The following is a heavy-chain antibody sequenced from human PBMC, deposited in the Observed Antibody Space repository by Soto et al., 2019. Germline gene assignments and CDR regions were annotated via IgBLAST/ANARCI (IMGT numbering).Heavy chain of an antibody. CDR2: MNPNSGNT. Sequence: ASVKVSCKASGYTFTSYDINWVRQATGQGLEWMGWMNPNSGNTGYAQKFQGRVTMTRNTSISTAYMELSSLRSEDTAVYYCARGRGGYDPYYYYMDVWGRGTTVTVSS. CDR3: ARGRGGYDPYYYYMDV. D-gene: IGHD5-12*01. J-gene: IGHJ6*03. CDR1: GYTFTSYD. V-gene: IGHV1-8*01.